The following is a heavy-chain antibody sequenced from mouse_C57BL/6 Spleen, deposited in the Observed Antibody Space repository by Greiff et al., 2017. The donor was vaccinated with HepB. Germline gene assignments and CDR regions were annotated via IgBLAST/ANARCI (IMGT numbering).Heavy chain of an antibody. CDR3: ARWGGPYAMDY. D-gene: IGHD1-1*02. CDR1: GYTFTSYW. J-gene: IGHJ4*01. CDR2: IDPNSGGT. Sequence: QVQLKQPGAELVKPGASVKLSCKASGYTFTSYWMHWVKQRPGRGLEWIGRIDPNSGGTKYNEKFKSKATLTVDKPSSTAYMQLSSLTSEDSAVYYCARWGGPYAMDYWGQGTSVTVSS. V-gene: IGHV1-72*01.